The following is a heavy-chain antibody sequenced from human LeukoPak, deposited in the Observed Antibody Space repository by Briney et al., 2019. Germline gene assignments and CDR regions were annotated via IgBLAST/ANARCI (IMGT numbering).Heavy chain of an antibody. V-gene: IGHV3-48*03. CDR3: ARGAMHSSSWYGAQYYYYYYYMDV. D-gene: IGHD6-13*01. CDR1: GFTFSSYE. CDR2: ISSSGSTI. J-gene: IGHJ6*03. Sequence: PGGSLRLSCAASGFTFSSYEMNWVRQAPGKGLEWVSYISSSGSTIYYADSVKVRFTISRDNAKNSLYLQMTSLRAEDTAVYYCARGAMHSSSWYGAQYYYYYYYMDVWGKGTTVTISS.